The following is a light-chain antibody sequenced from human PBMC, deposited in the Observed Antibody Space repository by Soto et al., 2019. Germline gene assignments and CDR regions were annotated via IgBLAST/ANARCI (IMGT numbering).Light chain of an antibody. CDR3: QQYNNWPRT. CDR1: QSVSSD. V-gene: IGKV3-15*01. CDR2: GAS. J-gene: IGKJ1*01. Sequence: EMVMKQPPATLSVSPGEGATLSCRASQSVSSDLAWYHQKPGQAPRLLIYGASTRATGIPARFSGSGSGTEFTLTINSLQSEDFAVYYCQQYNNWPRTFGQGTKVDIK.